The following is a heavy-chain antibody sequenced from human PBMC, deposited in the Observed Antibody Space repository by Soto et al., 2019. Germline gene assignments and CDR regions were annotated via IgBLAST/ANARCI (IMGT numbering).Heavy chain of an antibody. D-gene: IGHD5-12*01. J-gene: IGHJ6*02. CDR1: GYTFTSYD. CDR2: MNAGNGNT. V-gene: IGHV1-3*01. Sequence: ASVKVSCKASGYTFTSYDINWVRQATGQRLEWMGWMNAGNGNTKYSQKFQGRVTITRDTSASTAYMELSSLRSEDTAVYYCAREGVAPYYYYGMDIWGQGTPVTVSS. CDR3: AREGVAPYYYYGMDI.